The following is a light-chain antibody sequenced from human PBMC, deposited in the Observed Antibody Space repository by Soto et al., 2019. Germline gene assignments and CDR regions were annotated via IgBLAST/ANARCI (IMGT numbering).Light chain of an antibody. J-gene: IGKJ5*01. CDR1: QSVGNSF. Sequence: EAVLTQSPGTLSLSPWGRATLSCSASQSVGNSFVAWYQQKPGQPPRLLIYDTSKRATGIPDRFSGSVSGTDFTLSISRVEPEDFAVFYCQQYGTSEIIFGQGTRLEIK. V-gene: IGKV3-20*01. CDR3: QQYGTSEII. CDR2: DTS.